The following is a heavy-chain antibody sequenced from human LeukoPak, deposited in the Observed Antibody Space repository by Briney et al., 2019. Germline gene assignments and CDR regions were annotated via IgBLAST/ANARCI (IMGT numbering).Heavy chain of an antibody. CDR1: VYTFTDYY. V-gene: IGHV1-46*01. CDR3: ARAPFLYYDSSGYQPRHAFDI. J-gene: IGHJ3*02. CDR2: INPSGNST. Sequence: ASVKVSCKASVYTFTDYYMHWVRQTPGQGLEWMGIINPSGNSTTYAQKFEGRVTMTRDTSTSTVYMELSSLRSEDTAVYYCARAPFLYYDSSGYQPRHAFDIWGQGTMVTVSS. D-gene: IGHD3-22*01.